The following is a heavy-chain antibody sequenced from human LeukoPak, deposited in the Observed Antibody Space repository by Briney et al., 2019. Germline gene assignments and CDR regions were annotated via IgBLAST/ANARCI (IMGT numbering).Heavy chain of an antibody. J-gene: IGHJ4*02. CDR1: GFTFSSYS. Sequence: GGSLRLSCAASGFTFSSYSMNWVRQAPGKGLEWVSSISSSSSYIYYADSVKGRFTISRDNAKNSLYLQMNSLRAEDTAAYYCARDRDYYGSQGGFDYWGQGTLVTVSS. CDR3: ARDRDYYGSQGGFDY. V-gene: IGHV3-21*01. D-gene: IGHD3-10*01. CDR2: ISSSSSYI.